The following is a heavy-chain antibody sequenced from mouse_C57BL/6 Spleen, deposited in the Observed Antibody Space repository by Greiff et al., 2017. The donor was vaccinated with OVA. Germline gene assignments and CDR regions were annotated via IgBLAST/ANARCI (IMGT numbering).Heavy chain of an antibody. D-gene: IGHD1-1*01. V-gene: IGHV1-69*01. Sequence: VQLQQPGAELVMPGASVKLSCKASGYTFTSYWMHWVKQRPGQGLEWIGEIDPSDSYTNYNHKFKGKSTLTVDKSSSTAYMQLSSLTSEVSAVYDGARQYYYGSSYRYFDVWGTGTTVTVSS. CDR1: GYTFTSYW. J-gene: IGHJ1*03. CDR3: ARQYYYGSSYRYFDV. CDR2: IDPSDSYT.